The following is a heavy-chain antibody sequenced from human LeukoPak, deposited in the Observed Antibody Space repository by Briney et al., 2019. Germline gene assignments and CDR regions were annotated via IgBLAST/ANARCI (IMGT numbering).Heavy chain of an antibody. CDR1: GFTFSRFG. J-gene: IGHJ4*02. D-gene: IGHD5-12*01. CDR3: AKAQWLRSPFGY. CDR2: ISFDGSNK. V-gene: IGHV3-30*18. Sequence: HPGGSLRLSCAASGFTFSRFGMHWVRQAPGKGLEWVAVISFDGSNKYYADSVKGRFTISRDNSKNTLYLQMNSLRAEDTAVYYCAKAQWLRSPFGYWGQGTLVTVSS.